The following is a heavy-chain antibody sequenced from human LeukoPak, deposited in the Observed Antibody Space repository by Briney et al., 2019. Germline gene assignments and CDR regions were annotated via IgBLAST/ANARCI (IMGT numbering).Heavy chain of an antibody. V-gene: IGHV4-59*01. J-gene: IGHJ6*03. D-gene: IGHD3-3*01. CDR2: IYYSGST. CDR3: ARDRAIFEDYYYYYMDV. Sequence: PETLSLTCTVSGGSISSYYWSWIRQPPGKGLEWIGYIYYSGSTNYNPSLKSRVTISVDTSKNQFSLKLSSVTAADTAVYYCARDRAIFEDYYYYYMDVWGKGTTVTVSS. CDR1: GGSISSYY.